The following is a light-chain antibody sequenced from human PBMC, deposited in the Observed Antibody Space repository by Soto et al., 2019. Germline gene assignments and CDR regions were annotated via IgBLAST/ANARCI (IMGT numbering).Light chain of an antibody. CDR2: GAS. V-gene: IGKV3-20*01. CDR1: QSVNSSY. Sequence: EIVLTQSTVTLSLSPGEKVTLSCRASQSVNSSYLAWYQHKPGQAPRLLIYGASTRATGIPDRFSGSGSGTDFTLTIARLEPGDFAVYYCQKYGNSPQTFGQGTKVDIK. J-gene: IGKJ1*01. CDR3: QKYGNSPQT.